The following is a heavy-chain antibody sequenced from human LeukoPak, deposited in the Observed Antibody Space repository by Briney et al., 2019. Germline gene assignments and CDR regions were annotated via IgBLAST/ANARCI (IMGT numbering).Heavy chain of an antibody. Sequence: SETLSLTCTVSGGSISSYYWSWIRQPPGKGLEWIGYIYYSGSTNYNPSLKSRDTISVDTSKNQFSLKLSSVTAADTAVYYCARAPQTAAGTFDYWGQGTLVTVSS. J-gene: IGHJ4*02. D-gene: IGHD6-13*01. V-gene: IGHV4-59*01. CDR3: ARAPQTAAGTFDY. CDR1: GGSISSYY. CDR2: IYYSGST.